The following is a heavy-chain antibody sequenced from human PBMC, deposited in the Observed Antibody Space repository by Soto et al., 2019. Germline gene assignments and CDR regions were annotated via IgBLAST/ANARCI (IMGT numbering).Heavy chain of an antibody. J-gene: IGHJ5*02. V-gene: IGHV4-4*02. CDR3: ARCLHWSNGGRFDP. D-gene: IGHD2-8*01. CDR2: LYPSGGT. Sequence: QVQLQESGPGLVTPSGTLSLTCSVSGVSISRSNWWTWVRKAPGKGLEWIGELYPSGGTTYNPSLQNRVTISVDYAKNHLSLTLTSVTAADTAVYYCARCLHWSNGGRFDPWGQGALVTVSS. CDR1: GVSISRSNW.